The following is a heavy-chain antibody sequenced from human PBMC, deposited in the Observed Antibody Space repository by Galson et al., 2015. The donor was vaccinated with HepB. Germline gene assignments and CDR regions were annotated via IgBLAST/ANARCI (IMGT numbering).Heavy chain of an antibody. V-gene: IGHV1-46*03. D-gene: IGHD2-2*01. Sequence: SVKVSCKASGYTFTSYYMHWVRQAPGQGLEWMGIINPSGGSTSYAQKFQGRVTMTRDTSTSTVYMELSSLRSEDTAVYYCARRDCTTTNCYTNWFDPWGQGALVIVSS. CDR3: ARRDCTTTNCYTNWFDP. CDR1: GYTFTSYY. J-gene: IGHJ5*02. CDR2: INPSGGST.